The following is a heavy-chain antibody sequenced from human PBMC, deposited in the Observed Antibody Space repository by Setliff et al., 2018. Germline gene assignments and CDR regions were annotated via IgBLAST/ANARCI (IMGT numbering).Heavy chain of an antibody. V-gene: IGHV4-59*12. J-gene: IGHJ1*01. CDR2: IHFSGYT. D-gene: IGHD3-10*01. CDR1: GGSISGYY. CDR3: ARVDFTMLQGVLGQ. Sequence: SETLSLTCTVSGGSISGYYWNWIRQTPEMRLEWIGHIHFSGYTYYNPSLSGGVTISIDTSKNQFSLRLTSVTAADTAVYYCARVDFTMLQGVLGQWGQGTLVTVSS.